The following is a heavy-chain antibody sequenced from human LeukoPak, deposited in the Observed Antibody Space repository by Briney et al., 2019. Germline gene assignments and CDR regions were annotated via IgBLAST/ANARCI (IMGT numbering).Heavy chain of an antibody. J-gene: IGHJ3*02. Sequence: GASVKVSCKASGYTFTSYAMNWVRQAPGQGLEWMGWINTNTGNPTYAQGFTGRFVFSLDTSVSTAYLQISSLKAEDTAVYYCARDSLAQRFLEWLTMRRGSSWYHDAFDIWGQGTMVTVSS. D-gene: IGHD3-3*01. CDR1: GYTFTSYA. CDR3: ARDSLAQRFLEWLTMRRGSSWYHDAFDI. CDR2: INTNTGNP. V-gene: IGHV7-4-1*02.